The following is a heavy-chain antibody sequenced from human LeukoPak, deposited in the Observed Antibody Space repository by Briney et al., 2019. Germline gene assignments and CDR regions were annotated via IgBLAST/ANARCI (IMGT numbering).Heavy chain of an antibody. Sequence: PGGSLRLSCGASGFTFSSYGMHWVRQAPGKGLEWVAVIWYDGSNKYYADSVKGRFTISRDNSKNTLYLQMNSLRAEDTAVYYCARALYYYDSSGSPTGFDYWGQGTLVTVSS. D-gene: IGHD3-22*01. CDR1: GFTFSSYG. V-gene: IGHV3-33*01. CDR3: ARALYYYDSSGSPTGFDY. J-gene: IGHJ4*02. CDR2: IWYDGSNK.